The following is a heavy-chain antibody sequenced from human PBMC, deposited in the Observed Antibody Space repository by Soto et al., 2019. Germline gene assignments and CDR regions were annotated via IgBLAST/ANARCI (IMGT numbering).Heavy chain of an antibody. CDR3: ARSSQWLVGGVDY. J-gene: IGHJ4*02. CDR2: ISSRSSTI. Sequence: EVQLVESGGGLVQPGGSLRLYCAASGFTFSSYSMNWVRQAPGKGREWVSYISSRSSTIYYADSVKGRFTISRDNAKNSLYRQMNSLRAEDTAVYYCARSSQWLVGGVDYWGQGTLVTVYS. D-gene: IGHD6-19*01. V-gene: IGHV3-48*01. CDR1: GFTFSSYS.